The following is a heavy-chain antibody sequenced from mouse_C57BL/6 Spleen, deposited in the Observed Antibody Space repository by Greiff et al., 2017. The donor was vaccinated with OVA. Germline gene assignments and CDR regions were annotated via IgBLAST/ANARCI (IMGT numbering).Heavy chain of an antibody. CDR3: ARAPYYYGSSHYAMDY. CDR2: ISSGSSTI. V-gene: IGHV5-17*01. CDR1: GFTFSDYG. D-gene: IGHD1-1*01. Sequence: EVKLMESGGGLVKPGGSLKLSCAASGFTFSDYGMHWVRQAPEKGLEWVAYISSGSSTIYYADTVKGRFTISRDNAKNTLFLQMTSLRSEDTAMYYCARAPYYYGSSHYAMDYWGQGTSVTVSS. J-gene: IGHJ4*01.